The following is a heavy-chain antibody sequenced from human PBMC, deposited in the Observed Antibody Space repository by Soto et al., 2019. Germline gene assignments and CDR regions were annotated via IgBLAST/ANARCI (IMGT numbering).Heavy chain of an antibody. D-gene: IGHD5-12*01. CDR3: ARGEWLQFRNGDIDY. CDR1: GFTFSSYA. J-gene: IGHJ4*02. Sequence: QVQLVESGGGVVQPERSLRLSCAASGFTFSSYAMHWVRQAPGKGLEWVAVISYDGSNKYYADSVKGRFTISRDNSKNTLYLQMNSLRAEDTAVYYCARGEWLQFRNGDIDYWGQGTLVTVSS. V-gene: IGHV3-30-3*01. CDR2: ISYDGSNK.